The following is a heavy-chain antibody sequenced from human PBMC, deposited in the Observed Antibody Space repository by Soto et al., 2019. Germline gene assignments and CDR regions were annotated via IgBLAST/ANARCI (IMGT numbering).Heavy chain of an antibody. CDR1: GFTFSSYE. CDR3: ARDIMISRWPESDYYYYGMDV. Sequence: SLRLSCAASGFTFSSYEMNWVRQAPGKGLEWVSYISSSGSTIYYADSVKGRFTISRDNAKNSLYLQMNSLRAEDTAVYYCARDIMISRWPESDYYYYGMDVWGQGTTVTVSS. V-gene: IGHV3-48*03. CDR2: ISSSGSTI. D-gene: IGHD3-16*01. J-gene: IGHJ6*02.